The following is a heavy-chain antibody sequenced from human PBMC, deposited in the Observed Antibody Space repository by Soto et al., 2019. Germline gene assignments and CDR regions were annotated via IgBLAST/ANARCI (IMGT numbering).Heavy chain of an antibody. CDR2: ISGSGGST. Sequence: AISGSGGSTYYADSVKGRFTISRDNSKNTLYLQMNSLRAEDTAVYYCARSTQFYYWGQGTLVTVSS. J-gene: IGHJ4*02. V-gene: IGHV3-23*01. CDR3: ARSTQFYY.